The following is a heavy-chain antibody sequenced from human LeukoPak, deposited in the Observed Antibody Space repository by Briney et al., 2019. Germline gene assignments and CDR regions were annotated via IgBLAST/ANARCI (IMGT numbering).Heavy chain of an antibody. CDR2: ISYDGSNK. CDR1: GFTFSSYA. V-gene: IGHV3-30*04. CDR3: ASGVRLGES. Sequence: PGGSLRLSCAASGFTFSSYAMHWVRQAPGKWLEWVAVISYDGSNKYYADSVKGRFTISRDNSKNTLYLQMNSRRAEDTAVYYCASGVRLGESWGQGTLVTVSS. J-gene: IGHJ5*02. D-gene: IGHD3-16*01.